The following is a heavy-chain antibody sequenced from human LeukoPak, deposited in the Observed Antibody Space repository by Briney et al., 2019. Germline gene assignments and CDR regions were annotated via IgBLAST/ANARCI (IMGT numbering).Heavy chain of an antibody. D-gene: IGHD5-24*01. CDR1: GASLSSYY. Sequence: SETLSLTCTVSGASLSSYYCSWIRQSPGKGLEWIGLISYSGSTKYNSSLGSRVTISADTSKSQCSLKLSSVTAADTAVYYCVRGAGWLPDYWGQGALVTVSS. CDR3: VRGAGWLPDY. J-gene: IGHJ4*02. V-gene: IGHV4-59*01. CDR2: ISYSGST.